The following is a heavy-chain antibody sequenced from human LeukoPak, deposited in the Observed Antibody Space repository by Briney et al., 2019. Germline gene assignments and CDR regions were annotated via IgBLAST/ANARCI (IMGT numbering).Heavy chain of an antibody. CDR3: ARETYYYDSSGYYHWFDP. CDR2: ISAYNGNT. J-gene: IGHJ5*02. Sequence: ASVKVSCKASGYTLTSYGISWVRQAPGQGLEWMGWISAYNGNTNYAQKLQGRVTMTTDTSTSTAYMELRSLRSDDTAVYYCARETYYYDSSGYYHWFDPWGQGTLVTVSS. V-gene: IGHV1-18*01. CDR1: GYTLTSYG. D-gene: IGHD3-22*01.